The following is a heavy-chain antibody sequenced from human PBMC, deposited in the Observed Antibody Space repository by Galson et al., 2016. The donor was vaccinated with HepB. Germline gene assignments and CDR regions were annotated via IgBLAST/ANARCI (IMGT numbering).Heavy chain of an antibody. J-gene: IGHJ4*02. CDR2: IYHSGST. D-gene: IGHD3-10*01. CDR1: GGSISSGGYY. V-gene: IGHV4-31*03. CDR3: ARDRSSGSGNFGY. Sequence: CTVSGGSISSGGYYWSWIRQHPGKGLEWIGYIYHSGSTYYNPSLKSRVSISVDTSKNQFSLRLSSVTAADAAVYYCARDRSSGSGNFGYWGQGTLVTVSS.